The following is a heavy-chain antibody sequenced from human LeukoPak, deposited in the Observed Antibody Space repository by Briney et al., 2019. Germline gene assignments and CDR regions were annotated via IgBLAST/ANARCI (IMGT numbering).Heavy chain of an antibody. V-gene: IGHV4-59*01. CDR2: IHYSGST. Sequence: SETLSLTRTVSGGSISSYYWSWIRQPPGKGLEWIGYIHYSGSTNYNPSLKNRVTISLDTSKNQFSLNLSSVTAADTAVYYCARAQENTGYEYYYYYMDVWGKGTTVTVSS. CDR3: ARAQENTGYEYYYYYMDV. D-gene: IGHD5-12*01. CDR1: GGSISSYY. J-gene: IGHJ6*03.